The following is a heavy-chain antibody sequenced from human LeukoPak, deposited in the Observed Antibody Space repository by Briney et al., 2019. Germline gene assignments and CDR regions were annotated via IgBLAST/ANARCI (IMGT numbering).Heavy chain of an antibody. CDR3: ARRYCSGRSCYYFDY. CDR2: IHPVESET. CDR1: GYTFPSLW. V-gene: IGHV5-51*01. D-gene: IGHD2-15*01. Sequence: GEYLKISCKGSGYTFPSLWIGWVRQMPGKGLEWMVVIHPVESETRYRPSFQGKGTISAEKSISTAYLQWSSLKASDTAMYYCARRYCSGRSCYYFDYWGQGTLVTVSS. J-gene: IGHJ4*02.